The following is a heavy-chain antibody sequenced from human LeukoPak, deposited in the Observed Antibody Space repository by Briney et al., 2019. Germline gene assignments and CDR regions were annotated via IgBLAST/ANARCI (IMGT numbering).Heavy chain of an antibody. Sequence: QTGGSLRLSCAASGFTFSSYAMSWVRQAPGKELEWVSTISGNGDYTYYADSVKGRFAISRDNSKNTLYLQMNSLRADDTAVYYCAKRGIAAAASFDYWGQGTLVSVSS. CDR1: GFTFSSYA. CDR3: AKRGIAAAASFDY. J-gene: IGHJ4*02. CDR2: ISGNGDYT. V-gene: IGHV3-23*01. D-gene: IGHD6-13*01.